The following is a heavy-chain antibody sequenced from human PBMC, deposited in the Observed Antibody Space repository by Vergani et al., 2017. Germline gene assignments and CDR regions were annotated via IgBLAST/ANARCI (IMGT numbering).Heavy chain of an antibody. CDR3: AMSLFYDFWSGYYYYYMDV. J-gene: IGHJ6*03. CDR1: GGTFSSYA. CDR2: IIPIFGTA. D-gene: IGHD3-3*01. Sequence: QVQLVQSGAEVKKPGSSVKVSCKASGGTFSSYAISWVRQAPGQGLEWMGGIIPIFGTANYAQKFQGRVTITADEATRPAYMELSSLRSEDTAVYYCAMSLFYDFWSGYYYYYMDVWGKGTTVTVSS. V-gene: IGHV1-69*12.